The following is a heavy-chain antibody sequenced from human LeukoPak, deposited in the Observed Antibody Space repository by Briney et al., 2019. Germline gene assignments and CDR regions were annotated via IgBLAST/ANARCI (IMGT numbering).Heavy chain of an antibody. CDR1: GFTFSSYR. CDR3: ARAHDDAFDI. CDR2: ISSSSSYI. V-gene: IGHV3-21*01. Sequence: KPGGSLRLSCAASGFTFSSYRVTWVRQAPGKGLEWVSSISSSSSYIYYADSVKGRFTISRDNAKNSLYLQMNSLRAEDTAVYYCARAHDDAFDIWGQGTMVTVSS. J-gene: IGHJ3*02.